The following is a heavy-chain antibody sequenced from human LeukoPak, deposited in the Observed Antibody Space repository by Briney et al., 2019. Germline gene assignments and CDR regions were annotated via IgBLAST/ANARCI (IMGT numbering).Heavy chain of an antibody. CDR2: FSHSGGT. CDR1: GGSISRYF. CDR3: ASWSGNNWLAP. V-gene: IGHV4-59*01. J-gene: IGHJ5*02. Sequence: SETLSLTCTVSGGSISRYFWSWIRQPPGKGLEWIGHFSHSGGTNYNPSLKTRVIISADTSNNQFSLKVTSVTATDTAVYYCASWSGNNWLAPWGQGTLVIVS.